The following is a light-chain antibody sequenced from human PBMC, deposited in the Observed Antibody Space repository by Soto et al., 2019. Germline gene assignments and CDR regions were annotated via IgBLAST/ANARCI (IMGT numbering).Light chain of an antibody. Sequence: IQMTQSPSSLSASVGDRVTITCRASQGVRDDVGWYQQKPGKAPKLLIYSASTLQSGVPSRFSGSGSGTAFPLTISALRPEDFATFSGLQKTNYPLTSGGGTKVEIK. CDR1: QGVRDD. CDR2: SAS. CDR3: LQKTNYPLT. J-gene: IGKJ4*01. V-gene: IGKV1-6*01.